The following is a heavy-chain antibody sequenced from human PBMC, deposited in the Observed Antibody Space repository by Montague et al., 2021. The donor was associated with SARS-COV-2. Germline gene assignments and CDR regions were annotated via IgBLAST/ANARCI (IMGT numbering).Heavy chain of an antibody. J-gene: IGHJ3*02. CDR2: IDASGTT. CDR3: ASLSWLRGALDI. D-gene: IGHD5-12*01. CDR1: GASIRSDGFY. Sequence: TLSLTCTVSGASIRSDGFYWNWIRQPAGKGLEWIGRIDASGTTNYKPSLKSRVIISLDRSKNQFSLKLSSVTAADTAVYYCASLSWLRGALDIWGQGTMVTVSS. V-gene: IGHV4-61*02.